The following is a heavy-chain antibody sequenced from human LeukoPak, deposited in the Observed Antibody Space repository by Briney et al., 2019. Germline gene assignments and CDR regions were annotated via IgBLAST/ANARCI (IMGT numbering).Heavy chain of an antibody. D-gene: IGHD1-1*01. CDR1: GGSISSYY. J-gene: IGHJ6*03. Sequence: SETLSLTCTVSGGSISSYYWSWIRQPPGKGLEWIGYIYYSGTTNYNPSLKSRVTISEDTSKNQFSLKLSSVTAADTAVYYCPRVSWFPGTSYYYMDVWGKGTTVTVSS. CDR3: PRVSWFPGTSYYYMDV. CDR2: IYYSGTT. V-gene: IGHV4-59*01.